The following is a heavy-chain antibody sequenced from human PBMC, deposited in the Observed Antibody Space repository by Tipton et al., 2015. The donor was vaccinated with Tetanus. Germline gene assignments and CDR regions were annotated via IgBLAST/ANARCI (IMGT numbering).Heavy chain of an antibody. CDR3: ARSPLEAFGYYHSYFQH. J-gene: IGHJ1*01. D-gene: IGHD4-17*01. CDR2: IYYSGST. Sequence: TLSLTCTVSGGSISSYYWSWIRQPPGKGLEWIGYIYYSGSTNYNPSLKSRVTISVDTSKNQFSLKLSSVTAADTAVYYCARSPLEAFGYYHSYFQHWGQGPLVTVSS. V-gene: IGHV4-59*07. CDR1: GGSISSYY.